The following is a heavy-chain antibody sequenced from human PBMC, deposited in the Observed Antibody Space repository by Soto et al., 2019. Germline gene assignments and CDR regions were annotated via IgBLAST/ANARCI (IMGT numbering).Heavy chain of an antibody. CDR3: ARNGDYDFWSGYPKNAFDI. CDR1: GGTFSSYA. Sequence: QVQLVQSGAEVKKPGSSVKVSCKASGGTFSSYAISWVRQAPGQGLEWMGGIIPIFGTANYAQKFQGRVTITADESTSTAYMELSSLRSEGTAVYYCARNGDYDFWSGYPKNAFDIWGQGTMVTVSS. J-gene: IGHJ3*02. CDR2: IIPIFGTA. D-gene: IGHD3-3*01. V-gene: IGHV1-69*01.